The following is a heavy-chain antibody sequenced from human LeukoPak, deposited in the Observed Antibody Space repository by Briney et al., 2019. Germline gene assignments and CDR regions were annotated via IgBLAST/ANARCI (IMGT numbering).Heavy chain of an antibody. D-gene: IGHD3-22*01. CDR2: INSDGSST. Sequence: GGSLRLSCAASGFTFPSYWIHWVGQAPGKGLVWVSLINSDGSSTSYADSVKCRFTISRDNAKHTLYPQMNSLRAEDTAVYYCARLYSYDCSGQGYWGQGTLVTVSS. CDR1: GFTFPSYW. CDR3: ARLYSYDCSGQGY. J-gene: IGHJ4*03. V-gene: IGHV3-74*01.